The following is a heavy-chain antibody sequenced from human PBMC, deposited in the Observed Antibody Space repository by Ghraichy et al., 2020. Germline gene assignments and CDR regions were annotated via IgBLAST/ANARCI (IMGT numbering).Heavy chain of an antibody. CDR1: GGSFSGYY. D-gene: IGHD6-13*01. CDR2: INHSGST. J-gene: IGHJ5*02. V-gene: IGHV4-34*01. Sequence: ETLSLTCAVYGGSFSGYYWSWIRQPPGKGLEWIGEINHSGSTNYNPSLKSRVTISVDTSKNQFSLKLSSVTAADTAVYYCARGLLNRYSSSWYGNWFDPWGQGTLVTVSS. CDR3: ARGLLNRYSSSWYGNWFDP.